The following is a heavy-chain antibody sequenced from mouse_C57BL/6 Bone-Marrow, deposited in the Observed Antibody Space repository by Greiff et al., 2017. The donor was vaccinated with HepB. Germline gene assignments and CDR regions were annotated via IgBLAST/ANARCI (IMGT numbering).Heavy chain of an antibody. J-gene: IGHJ4*01. Sequence: EVQLVESGGGLVQPGGSLKLSCAASGFTFSDYYMYWVRQTPEKRLEWVAYISNGGGSTYYPDTVKGRFTISRDNAKNTLYLQMSRLKSEDTAMYYCARHVSYDYPYYYAMDYWGQGTSVTVSS. D-gene: IGHD2-4*01. CDR3: ARHVSYDYPYYYAMDY. CDR1: GFTFSDYY. V-gene: IGHV5-12*01. CDR2: ISNGGGST.